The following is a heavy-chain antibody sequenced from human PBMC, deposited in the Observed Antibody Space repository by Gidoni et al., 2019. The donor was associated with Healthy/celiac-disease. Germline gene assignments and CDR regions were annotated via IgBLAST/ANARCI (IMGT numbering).Heavy chain of an antibody. CDR2: INPNSGGT. J-gene: IGHJ4*02. CDR3: ARVPRYCSGGSCLIDY. D-gene: IGHD2-15*01. Sequence: QVQLVPSGAEVKKPGASVKVSCKASGYTFTGSFMHWVRQAPGQGLEWMGRINPNSGGTNYAQKFQGRVTMTRDTSISTAYMELSRLRSDDTAVYYCARVPRYCSGGSCLIDYWGQGTLVTVSS. CDR1: GYTFTGSF. V-gene: IGHV1-2*06.